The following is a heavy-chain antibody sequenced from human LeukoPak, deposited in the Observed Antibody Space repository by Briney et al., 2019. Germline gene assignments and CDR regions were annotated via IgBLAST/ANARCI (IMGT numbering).Heavy chain of an antibody. D-gene: IGHD2/OR15-2a*01. CDR2: IKPSGGST. CDR1: GCTFTSYY. V-gene: IGHV1-46*01. CDR3: AREVPENFNFDY. J-gene: IGHJ4*02. Sequence: EASVKVSCKASGCTFTSYYTHWVRQAPGQGLEWMGIIKPSGGSTLYAQKFQGRVTVTSDMSTSTVYVELSSLRSEDTAVYYCAREVPENFNFDYWGQGTLVTVSS.